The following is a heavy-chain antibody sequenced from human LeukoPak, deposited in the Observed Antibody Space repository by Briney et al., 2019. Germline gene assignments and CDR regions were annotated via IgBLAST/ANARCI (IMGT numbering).Heavy chain of an antibody. Sequence: SETLSLTCTVCGGSISSYYWSWIRQPAGKGLEWIGRIYTSGSTNYNPPLKSRVTMSVDTSKNQFSLKLSSVTAADTAVYYCASFNYYGSGSSDYWGQGTLVTVSS. V-gene: IGHV4-4*07. J-gene: IGHJ4*02. D-gene: IGHD3-10*01. CDR1: GGSISSYY. CDR3: ASFNYYGSGSSDY. CDR2: IYTSGST.